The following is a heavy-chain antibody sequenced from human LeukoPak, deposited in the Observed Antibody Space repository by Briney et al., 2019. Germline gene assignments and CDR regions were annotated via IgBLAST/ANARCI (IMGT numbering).Heavy chain of an antibody. D-gene: IGHD7-27*01. Sequence: SETLSLTCTVSGGSDSDYYWSWIRQSPGKGLEWIGYIYYTGSTSYNPSLRSRVTMSADTSKNQFSLKLSSVTAADTAVYYCASRKLGNDYWGQGTLVTVSS. CDR2: IYYTGST. CDR1: GGSDSDYY. J-gene: IGHJ4*02. CDR3: ASRKLGNDY. V-gene: IGHV4-59*02.